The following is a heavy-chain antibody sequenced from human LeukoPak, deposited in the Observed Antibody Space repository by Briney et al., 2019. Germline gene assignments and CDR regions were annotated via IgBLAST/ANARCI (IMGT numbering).Heavy chain of an antibody. Sequence: GGSLRLSCAASGFTFSNYWMTWVRQAPGKGLEWVASIKQDGSEKYYVDSVKGRFTFSRDNAKNSLYLQMDSLRAEDTAVYYCARDKSAGADTGSSFYYWGQGALVTVSS. V-gene: IGHV3-7*03. D-gene: IGHD3-10*01. J-gene: IGHJ4*02. CDR1: GFTFSNYW. CDR3: ARDKSAGADTGSSFYY. CDR2: IKQDGSEK.